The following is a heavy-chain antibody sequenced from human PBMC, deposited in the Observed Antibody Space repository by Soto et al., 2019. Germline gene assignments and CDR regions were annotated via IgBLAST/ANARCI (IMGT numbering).Heavy chain of an antibody. CDR3: AKGPKKSMVRGVN. Sequence: QVQLVESGGGVVQPGRSLRLSCAASGFTFSSYGMHWVRQAPCKGLEWVAVISYDGSNKYYADSVKGRFTISRDNSKNTLYLQMNSLRAEDTAVYYCAKGPKKSMVRGVNWGQGTLVTVSS. V-gene: IGHV3-30*18. J-gene: IGHJ4*02. CDR1: GFTFSSYG. CDR2: ISYDGSNK. D-gene: IGHD3-10*01.